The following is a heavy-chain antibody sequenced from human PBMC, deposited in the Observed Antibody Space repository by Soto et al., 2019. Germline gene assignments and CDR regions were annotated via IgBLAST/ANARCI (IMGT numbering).Heavy chain of an antibody. CDR2: IYSGGSK. Sequence: EVQLVESGGGLVQPGGSLRLSCAASGFTVSSNYMSWVRQAPGKGLEWVSVIYSGGSKYYADSVKGRFTISRDNSNKTLYLQRNSMRAEDTAVYYFARGKSDGDYVGGDYFDYWGQGTLVTVSS. CDR3: ARGKSDGDYVGGDYFDY. V-gene: IGHV3-66*01. CDR1: GFTVSSNY. D-gene: IGHD4-17*01. J-gene: IGHJ4*02.